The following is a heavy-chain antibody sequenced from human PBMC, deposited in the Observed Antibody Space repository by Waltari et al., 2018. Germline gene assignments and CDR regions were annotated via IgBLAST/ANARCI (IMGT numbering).Heavy chain of an antibody. V-gene: IGHV1-69*12. J-gene: IGHJ4*02. CDR3: ARHHRRRDGYNFGYFDY. CDR1: GGTFSSYA. CDR2: IIPIFGTA. D-gene: IGHD5-12*01. Sequence: QVQLVQSGAEVKKPGSSVKVSCKASGGTFSSYAISWVRQAPGQGLEWMGGIIPIFGTANYAQKFQGRVTITADESTSTAYMELSSLRSEDTAVYYCARHHRRRDGYNFGYFDYWGQGTLVTVSS.